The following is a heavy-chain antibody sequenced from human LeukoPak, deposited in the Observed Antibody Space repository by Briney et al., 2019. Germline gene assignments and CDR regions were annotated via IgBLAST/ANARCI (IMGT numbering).Heavy chain of an antibody. D-gene: IGHD3-10*01. CDR3: ARHVFDREYGSGSYYTIRRYYFDY. J-gene: IGHJ4*02. V-gene: IGHV4-4*02. Sequence: PSGTLSLTCAVSGGSINSSNWWSWVREPPGKGLEWIGEIYHSGSTNYNPSLKSRVTISVDKSKNQFSLKLSSVTAADTAVYYCARHVFDREYGSGSYYTIRRYYFDYWGQGTLVTVSS. CDR2: IYHSGST. CDR1: GGSINSSNW.